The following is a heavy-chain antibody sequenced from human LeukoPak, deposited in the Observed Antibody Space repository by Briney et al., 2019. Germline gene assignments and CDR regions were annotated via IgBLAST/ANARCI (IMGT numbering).Heavy chain of an antibody. CDR3: ARATALGVDAFDI. D-gene: IGHD3-10*01. V-gene: IGHV4-59*01. CDR1: GGSISSYY. Sequence: PLETLSLTCTVSGGSISSYYWSWIRQPPGKGLEWIGYIYYSGSTNYNPSLKSRVTISVDTSKNQFSLKLSSVTAADTAVYYCARATALGVDAFDIWGQGTMVTVSS. J-gene: IGHJ3*02. CDR2: IYYSGST.